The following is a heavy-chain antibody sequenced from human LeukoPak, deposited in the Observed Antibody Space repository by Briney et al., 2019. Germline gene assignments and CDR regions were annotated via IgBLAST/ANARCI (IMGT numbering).Heavy chain of an antibody. Sequence: GASVKVSCKASGYTFTSYGISWVRQAPGQGLEWMGWISAYNGNTNYAQKLQGRVTMTTDTSTSTAYMELRSLRSDDTAVYYCARARYYDFWSGYRPYYYYMGVWGKGTTVTVSS. J-gene: IGHJ6*03. CDR1: GYTFTSYG. V-gene: IGHV1-18*01. D-gene: IGHD3-3*01. CDR2: ISAYNGNT. CDR3: ARARYYDFWSGYRPYYYYMGV.